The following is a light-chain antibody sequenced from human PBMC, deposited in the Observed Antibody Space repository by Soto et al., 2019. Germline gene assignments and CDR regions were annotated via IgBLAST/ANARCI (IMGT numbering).Light chain of an antibody. CDR3: QQYNSYS. Sequence: IQLTQSTSTLPASVGDIVTLTCRASQSISNWLAWYQQKPGTAPKLLIYHASILETAVPSRFSGNGSGTEFTLTISSLQPGDFATYYCQQYNSYSFGQGTKVDIK. CDR2: HAS. CDR1: QSISNW. J-gene: IGKJ1*01. V-gene: IGKV1-5*01.